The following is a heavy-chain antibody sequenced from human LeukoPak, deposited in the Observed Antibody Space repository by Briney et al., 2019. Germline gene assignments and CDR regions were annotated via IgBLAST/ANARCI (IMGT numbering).Heavy chain of an antibody. J-gene: IGHJ4*02. V-gene: IGHV3-64D*06. CDR3: VKDLYKGDSASWYFFHY. CDR2: ISANGGST. CDR1: GFTFSSYA. Sequence: PGRSLRLSCAASGFTFSSYAMHWVRQAPGKGLEYVSAISANGGSTYYADSVKGRFTISRDTSKNTLFLQMSSLRAEDTAMYHCVKDLYKGDSASWYFFHYWGQGTLVTVSS. D-gene: IGHD6-13*01.